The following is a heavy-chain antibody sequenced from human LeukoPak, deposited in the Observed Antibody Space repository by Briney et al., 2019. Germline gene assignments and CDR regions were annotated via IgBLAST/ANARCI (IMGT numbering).Heavy chain of an antibody. CDR2: IYYSGST. Sequence: SETLSLTCTVSGGSISSSSYYWGWIRQPPGKGLEWIGSIYYSGSTYYNPSLKSRVTISVDTSKNQFSLKLSSVTAADTAVYYCANTLPSGYTLPYYYMDVWGKGTTVTVSS. CDR3: ANTLPSGYTLPYYYMDV. CDR1: GGSISSSSYY. D-gene: IGHD5-12*01. V-gene: IGHV4-39*01. J-gene: IGHJ6*03.